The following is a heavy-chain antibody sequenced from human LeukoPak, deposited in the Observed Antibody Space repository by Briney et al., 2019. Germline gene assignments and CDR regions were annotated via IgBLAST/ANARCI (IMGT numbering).Heavy chain of an antibody. CDR3: AKDPVAAVAGSYGMDV. Sequence: GGSLRLSCAASGFTFSSYGMHWVRQAPGKGLEWVAVISYDGSNKYYADSVKGRFTTSRDNSKNTLYLQMNSLRAEDTAVYYCAKDPVAAVAGSYGMDVWGQGTTVTVSS. D-gene: IGHD6-19*01. CDR1: GFTFSSYG. J-gene: IGHJ6*02. CDR2: ISYDGSNK. V-gene: IGHV3-30*18.